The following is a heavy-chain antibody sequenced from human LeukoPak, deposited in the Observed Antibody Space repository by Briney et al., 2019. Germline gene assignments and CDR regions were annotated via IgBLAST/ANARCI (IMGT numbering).Heavy chain of an antibody. CDR3: AKGGFGEPNYFAY. D-gene: IGHD3-10*01. J-gene: IGHJ4*02. Sequence: ASVKVSCKASGYTFTSYGISGVRQAPGQGLEWMGWISAYNGNTNYAQKLQGRVTMTTDTSTSTAYMERRSRRSSDTAVYYVAKGGFGEPNYFAYWGQGTLVTVSS. CDR2: ISAYNGNT. V-gene: IGHV1-18*01. CDR1: GYTFTSYG.